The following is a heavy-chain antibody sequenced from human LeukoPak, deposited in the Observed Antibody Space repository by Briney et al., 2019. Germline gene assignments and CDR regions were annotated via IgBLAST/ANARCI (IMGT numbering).Heavy chain of an antibody. D-gene: IGHD3-10*01. Sequence: GGSLRLSCAASGFTVSNIFMNWVRQAPGKGLEWVSIIYSGGSTYYADSVKGRFTISRDNSKNTLDLQMNSLRAENTAVYYCARMPFTRNDYYGLDVWGQGTTVTVSS. V-gene: IGHV3-66*01. CDR3: ARMPFTRNDYYGLDV. J-gene: IGHJ6*02. CDR1: GFTVSNIF. CDR2: IYSGGST.